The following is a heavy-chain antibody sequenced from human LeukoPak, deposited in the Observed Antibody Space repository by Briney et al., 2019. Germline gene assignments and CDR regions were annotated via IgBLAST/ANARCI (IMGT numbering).Heavy chain of an antibody. J-gene: IGHJ3*02. D-gene: IGHD5-24*01. CDR3: ATVKDGLDSHVFGI. V-gene: IGHV3-15*01. CDR1: GFTFSNAW. Sequence: GGSLRLSCAASGFTFSNAWMSWVRQAPGKGLEWVGRILSKPNGGTTDYAAPVKGRFTISRDDSKSTVYLQMDSLKTEDTAVYYCATVKDGLDSHVFGIWGQGTMVTVSS. CDR2: ILSKPNGGTT.